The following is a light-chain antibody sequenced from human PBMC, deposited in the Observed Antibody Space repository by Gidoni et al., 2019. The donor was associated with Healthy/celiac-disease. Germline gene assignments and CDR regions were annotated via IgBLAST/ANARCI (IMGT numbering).Light chain of an antibody. CDR2: DAS. CDR3: QQRSNWPPLT. V-gene: IGKV3-11*01. J-gene: IGKJ4*01. CDR1: QSVSSY. Sequence: EIVLTQSRATLTLSPGERATLSCRASQSVSSYLAWYQQEPGQAPRLLLYDASNRATGIPARFSGSGSGTDFPLTISSLEPEDFAVYSCQQRSNWPPLTFGGGTQLEIK.